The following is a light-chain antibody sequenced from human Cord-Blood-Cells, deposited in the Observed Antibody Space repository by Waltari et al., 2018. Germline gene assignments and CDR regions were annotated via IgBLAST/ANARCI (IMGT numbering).Light chain of an antibody. CDR3: QQYNNWPPYT. CDR2: GAS. CDR1: QSVSSN. V-gene: IGKV3-15*01. Sequence: VTTQSPATLSVSPGERATLTCRASQSVSSNLAWYQQKPGQAPRLLIYGASTRATGIPARFSGSGSGTEFTLTISSLQSEDFAVYYCQQYNNWPPYTFGQGTKLEIK. J-gene: IGKJ2*01.